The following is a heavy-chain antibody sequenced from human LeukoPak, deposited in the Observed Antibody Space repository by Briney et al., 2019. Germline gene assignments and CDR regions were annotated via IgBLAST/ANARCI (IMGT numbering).Heavy chain of an antibody. Sequence: SETLSLTCTVSGGSISSSSYYWGWIRQPPGKGLEWIGSIYYSGSTYYNPSLKSRVTISVDTSKNQFSLKLSSVTAADTAVYYCARGDRAHSSTYYWGQGTLVTVSS. D-gene: IGHD6-13*01. J-gene: IGHJ4*02. CDR2: IYYSGST. CDR1: GGSISSSSYY. V-gene: IGHV4-39*07. CDR3: ARGDRAHSSTYY.